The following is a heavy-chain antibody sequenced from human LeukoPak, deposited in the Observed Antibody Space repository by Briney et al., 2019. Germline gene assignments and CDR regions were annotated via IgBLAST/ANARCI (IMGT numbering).Heavy chain of an antibody. D-gene: IGHD4-11*01. CDR3: ASGSNPMDAFDI. V-gene: IGHV4-59*11. Sequence: PSETLSLTCTVSGGSISSHYWSWIRQPPGKGLEWIGYIYHSGSTSYNPSLKSRVTISVDTSKNQFSLNLSSVTAADTAVYYCASGSNPMDAFDIWGQGTMVTVSS. J-gene: IGHJ3*02. CDR1: GGSISSHY. CDR2: IYHSGST.